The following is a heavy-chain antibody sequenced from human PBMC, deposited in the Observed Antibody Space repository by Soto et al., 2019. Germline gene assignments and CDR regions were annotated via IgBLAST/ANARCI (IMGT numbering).Heavy chain of an antibody. CDR3: ARDGIAAAGTSQFHYYYGMDV. D-gene: IGHD6-13*01. CDR2: IYYSGST. V-gene: IGHV4-31*03. CDR1: GGSISSGGYY. Sequence: PSETLSLTCTVSGGSISSGGYYLSWIRQHPGKGLEWIGYIYYSGSTYYNPSLKSRVTISVDTSKNQFSLKLSSVTAADTAVYYCARDGIAAAGTSQFHYYYGMDVWGQGTTVTVSS. J-gene: IGHJ6*02.